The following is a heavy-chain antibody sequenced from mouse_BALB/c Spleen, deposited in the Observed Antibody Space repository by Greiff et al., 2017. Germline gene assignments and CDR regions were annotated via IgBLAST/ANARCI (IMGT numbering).Heavy chain of an antibody. V-gene: IGHV1-69*02. CDR3: AREGYFDV. J-gene: IGHJ1*01. CDR2: IDPSDSYT. CDR1: GYTFTSYW. Sequence: VQLQQPGAELVKPGASVKLSCKASGYTFTSYWMHWVKQRPGQGLEWIGEIDPSDSYTNYNQKFKGKATLTVDKSSSTAYMQLSSLTSEDSAVYYCAREGYFDVWGAGTTVTVSS.